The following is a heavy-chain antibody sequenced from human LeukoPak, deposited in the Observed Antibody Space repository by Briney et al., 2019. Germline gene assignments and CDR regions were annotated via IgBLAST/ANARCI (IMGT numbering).Heavy chain of an antibody. CDR2: IVSDGTST. V-gene: IGHV3-74*01. Sequence: GRSLRLSCVASGFTFSGSWMHWVRHAPGKGLVWVSRIVSDGTSTNYADSVKGRFTISRDNAKNTLYLQMNSLRAEDTAVYYCAGECGGSKGRKNWFGPWGKGTLVTVS. J-gene: IGHJ5*02. D-gene: IGHD1-26*01. CDR1: GFTFSGSW. CDR3: AGECGGSKGRKNWFGP.